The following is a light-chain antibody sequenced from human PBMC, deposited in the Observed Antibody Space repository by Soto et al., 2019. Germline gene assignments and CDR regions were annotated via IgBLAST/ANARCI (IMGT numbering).Light chain of an antibody. CDR3: QHYGSSPRT. V-gene: IGKV3-20*01. J-gene: IGKJ1*01. CDR1: QSFRSNY. Sequence: EIVLTQSPGTLSLSPGEPAIFSCRASQSFRSNYLAWYQQKPGQAPRLLIYGTSSRATGIPDRFSGSGSGTDFTLTISRLEPEDFALYYCQHYGSSPRTFGQGTKVDIK. CDR2: GTS.